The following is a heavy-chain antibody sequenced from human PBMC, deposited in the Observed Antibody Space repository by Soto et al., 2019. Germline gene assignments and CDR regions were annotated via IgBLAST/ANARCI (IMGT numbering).Heavy chain of an antibody. V-gene: IGHV1-69*01. Sequence: QVQLVQSGAEVKRPGSSVKVSCRASGGTFSTYAINWLRQAPGQGLEWMGVIIPMFGTANYAQKFQGRVTITADESTTTAYMELSSLRSEDTALYYCAREYCGGGGCPFFDPWGQRTLVTVSS. D-gene: IGHD2-15*01. J-gene: IGHJ5*02. CDR3: AREYCGGGGCPFFDP. CDR2: IIPMFGTA. CDR1: GGTFSTYA.